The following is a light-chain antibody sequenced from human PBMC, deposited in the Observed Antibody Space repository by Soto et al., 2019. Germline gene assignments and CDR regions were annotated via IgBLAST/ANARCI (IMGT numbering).Light chain of an antibody. V-gene: IGKV1-5*01. CDR2: DAS. J-gene: IGKJ4*01. CDR1: QTISSW. CDR3: QQYDSYPLT. Sequence: DIQMTQSPATLSASVGDRVTITCRASQTISSWLAWYQQKPGKAPKFLIYDASSLESGVPSRFSGSGSGTEFTLTISSLQPDDFATYFCQQYDSYPLTFGGGTKVEIK.